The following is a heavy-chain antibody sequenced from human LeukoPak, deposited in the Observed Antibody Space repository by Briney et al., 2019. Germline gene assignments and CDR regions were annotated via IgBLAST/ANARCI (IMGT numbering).Heavy chain of an antibody. CDR3: ARGFDYDSSGYYDAFDI. Sequence: ASVKVSCKASGYTFTSYGISWVRQAPGQGLEWMGWINPNSGGTNYAQKFQGRVTMTRDTSISTAYMELSRLRSDDTAVYYCARGFDYDSSGYYDAFDIWGQGTMVTVSS. CDR2: INPNSGGT. D-gene: IGHD3-22*01. J-gene: IGHJ3*02. V-gene: IGHV1-2*02. CDR1: GYTFTSYG.